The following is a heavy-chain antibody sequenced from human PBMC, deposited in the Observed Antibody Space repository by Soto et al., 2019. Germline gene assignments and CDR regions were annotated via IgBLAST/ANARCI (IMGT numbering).Heavy chain of an antibody. CDR1: GFTFSSYA. CDR3: ATGPHAWEVIRYHRVDD. J-gene: IGHJ4*02. D-gene: IGHD3-22*01. CDR2: ISGNSVRT. Sequence: EVQLLESGGGLVQPGGSLRLSCVVSGFTFSSYALTWVRQAPAKGLEWVSVISGNSVRTYYADSVKGRFTVSRDNSKDTLYLQMNGRRAEDTAVYCCATGPHAWEVIRYHRVDDWGQGTLVTVSS. V-gene: IGHV3-23*01.